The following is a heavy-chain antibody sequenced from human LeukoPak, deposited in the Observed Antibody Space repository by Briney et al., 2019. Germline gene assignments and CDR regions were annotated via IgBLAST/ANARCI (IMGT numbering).Heavy chain of an antibody. CDR1: GCTFTNYG. D-gene: IGHD3-10*01. J-gene: IGHJ4*02. CDR3: ARDGITMDRGVIIAAVDY. V-gene: IGHV1-18*01. Sequence: ASVKVSCKASGCTFTNYGISWVRQAPGQGLEWMGWISACTGNTNYAQKLQGRVTMTTDTSTSTAYMELRSLRSDDTAVYYCARDGITMDRGVIIAAVDYWGQGTLVTVSS. CDR2: ISACTGNT.